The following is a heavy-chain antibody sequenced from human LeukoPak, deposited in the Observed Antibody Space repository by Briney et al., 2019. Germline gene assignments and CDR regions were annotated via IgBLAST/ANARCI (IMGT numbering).Heavy chain of an antibody. D-gene: IGHD4-17*01. V-gene: IGHV3-33*01. CDR3: ATFDYGDLALDAFDI. J-gene: IGHJ3*02. CDR1: GFTFSSYG. Sequence: TGGSLRLSCAASGFTFSSYGMHWVRQAPGKGLEWVAVIWYDGSNKYYADSVKGRFTISRDNSKNTLCLQMNSLRAEDTAVYYCATFDYGDLALDAFDIWGQGTMVTVSP. CDR2: IWYDGSNK.